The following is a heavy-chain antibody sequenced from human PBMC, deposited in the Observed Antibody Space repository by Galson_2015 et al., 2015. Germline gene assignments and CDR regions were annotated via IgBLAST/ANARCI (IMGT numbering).Heavy chain of an antibody. CDR1: GGTFSSYA. CDR3: ASYYDFWSGYYPSPPTYFQH. CDR2: IIPIFGTA. D-gene: IGHD3-3*01. V-gene: IGHV1-69*13. Sequence: SVKVSCKASGGTFSSYAISWVRQAPGQGLEWMGGIIPIFGTANYAQKFQGRVTITADESTSTAYMELNSLRSEDTAVYYCASYYDFWSGYYPSPPTYFQHWGQGTLVTVSS. J-gene: IGHJ1*01.